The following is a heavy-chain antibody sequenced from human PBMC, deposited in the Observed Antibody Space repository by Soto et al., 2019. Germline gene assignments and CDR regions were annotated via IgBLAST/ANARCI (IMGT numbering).Heavy chain of an antibody. Sequence: QVQLVESGGGVVQPGRSLRLSCEASGFTFSSYGMHWVRQAPGKGLEWVAVISYDGSDKYYADSVKGRFPISRDNSKNTLNLQLNSLRADDTAVYYCAKALGELSPESYDYWGQGTLITVSS. CDR1: GFTFSSYG. V-gene: IGHV3-30*18. D-gene: IGHD3-16*02. J-gene: IGHJ4*02. CDR3: AKALGELSPESYDY. CDR2: ISYDGSDK.